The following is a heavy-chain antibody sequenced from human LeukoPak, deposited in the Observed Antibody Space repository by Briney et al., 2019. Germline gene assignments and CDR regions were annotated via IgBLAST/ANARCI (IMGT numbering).Heavy chain of an antibody. CDR3: ASRPGDSSGCYPLDY. J-gene: IGHJ4*02. CDR2: INHSGST. CDR1: GGSFSGYY. D-gene: IGHD3-22*01. Sequence: SETLSLTCAVYGGSFSGYYWSWIRQPPGKGLEWIGEINHSGSTNYNPSLKSRVTISVDTSKNQFSLKLSSVTAADTAVYYCASRPGDSSGCYPLDYWGQGTLVTVSS. V-gene: IGHV4-34*01.